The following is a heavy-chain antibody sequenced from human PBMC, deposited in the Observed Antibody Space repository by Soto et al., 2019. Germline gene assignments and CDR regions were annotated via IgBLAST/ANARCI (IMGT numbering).Heavy chain of an antibody. V-gene: IGHV4-4*02. Sequence: PSETLSLTCTGSGVSISSGNWWTWVRQSARKGLEYIGEIFHDGTANYFPSFERRVAMSVDKSKNQFSLKLTSVTAADAAIYYCARLVYDTGIDYLYFDSLGQGAQVTVSS. J-gene: IGHJ4*02. CDR1: GVSISSGNW. D-gene: IGHD3-16*01. CDR3: ARLVYDTGIDYLYFDS. CDR2: IFHDGTA.